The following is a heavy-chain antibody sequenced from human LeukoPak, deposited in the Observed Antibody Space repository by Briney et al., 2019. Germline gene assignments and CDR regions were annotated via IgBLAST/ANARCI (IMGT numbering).Heavy chain of an antibody. CDR3: ARDAYYYGSGSPRTLDY. D-gene: IGHD3-10*01. V-gene: IGHV1-2*06. CDR2: INPNSGGT. CDR1: GYTFTGYY. Sequence: ASVKVSCKASGYTFTGYYMHWVRQATGQGLEWMGRINPNSGGTDYAQKFQGRVTMTRDTSISTAYMELSRLRSDDTAVYYCARDAYYYGSGSPRTLDYWGQGTLVTVPS. J-gene: IGHJ4*02.